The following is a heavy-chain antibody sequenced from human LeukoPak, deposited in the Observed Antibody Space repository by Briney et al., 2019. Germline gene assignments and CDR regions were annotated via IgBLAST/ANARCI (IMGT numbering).Heavy chain of an antibody. CDR1: GFTFSSYG. Sequence: GGSLRLSCAASGFTFSSYGMHWVRQAPGKGLEWVAVISYDGSDKFYADSVKGRFTISRDSSKNTLYLQMNSLRAEDTAVYYCARDAYSSSWSVQRREYYYYYYMDVWGKGTTVTISS. J-gene: IGHJ6*03. CDR3: ARDAYSSSWSVQRREYYYYYYMDV. V-gene: IGHV3-30*12. CDR2: ISYDGSDK. D-gene: IGHD6-13*01.